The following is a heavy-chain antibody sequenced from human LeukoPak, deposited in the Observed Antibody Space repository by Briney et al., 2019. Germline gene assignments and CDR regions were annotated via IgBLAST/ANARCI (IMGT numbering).Heavy chain of an antibody. CDR2: ISAYNGNT. D-gene: IGHD3-16*01. CDR3: ARDTSGMIGWFDP. V-gene: IGHV1-18*01. Sequence: ASVKVSCKASGYTFTSYGISWVRQAPGQRLEWMGWISAYNGNTNYAQKLQGRVTMTTDTSTSTAYTELRSLRPDDTAAYYCARDTSGMIGWFDPWGQGTLVTVSS. CDR1: GYTFTSYG. J-gene: IGHJ5*02.